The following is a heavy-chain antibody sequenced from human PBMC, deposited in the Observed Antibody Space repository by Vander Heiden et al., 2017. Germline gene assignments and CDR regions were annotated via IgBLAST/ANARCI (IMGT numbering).Heavy chain of an antibody. Sequence: EVQLVESGGGLVQPGGSLRLSCAAAGFTFSSSDMHWVRQATGKGLEWVSAIGTAGDTYYPGSVKGRFTISRENAKNSLYLQMNSLRAGDTAVYYCARVKDYYDSSGYYSGAFDIWGQGTMVTVSS. CDR3: ARVKDYYDSSGYYSGAFDI. J-gene: IGHJ3*02. CDR1: GFTFSSSD. D-gene: IGHD3-22*01. V-gene: IGHV3-13*01. CDR2: IGTAGDT.